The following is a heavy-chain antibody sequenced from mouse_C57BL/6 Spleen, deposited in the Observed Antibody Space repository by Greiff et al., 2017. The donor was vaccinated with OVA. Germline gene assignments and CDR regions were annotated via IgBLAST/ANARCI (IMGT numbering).Heavy chain of an antibody. D-gene: IGHD1-1*01. CDR1: GFTFSSYG. CDR3: ARHAVITTVVAPYFDY. J-gene: IGHJ2*01. CDR2: ISSGGSYT. Sequence: DVMLVESGGDLVKPGGSLKLSCAASGFTFSSYGMSWVRQTPDKRLEWVATISSGGSYTYYPDSVKGRFTISRDNAKNTLYLQMSSLKSEDTAMYYCARHAVITTVVAPYFDYWGQGTTLTVSS. V-gene: IGHV5-6*02.